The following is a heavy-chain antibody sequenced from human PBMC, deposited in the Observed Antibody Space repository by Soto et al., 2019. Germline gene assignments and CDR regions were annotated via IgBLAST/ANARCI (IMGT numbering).Heavy chain of an antibody. Sequence: EVQLLESGGGLVQPGGSLRLSCAASGFTFDSYAMTWVRQAPGKGLEWVSAISGRGGSTYYADSVKGRFTISRDNSKNPLYLQMSSLRAEDSDIYYCARGSKDSYPGSRIFDFWGRGTLVTVSS. CDR1: GFTFDSYA. D-gene: IGHD3-10*01. V-gene: IGHV3-23*01. CDR2: ISGRGGST. CDR3: ARGSKDSYPGSRIFDF. J-gene: IGHJ4*02.